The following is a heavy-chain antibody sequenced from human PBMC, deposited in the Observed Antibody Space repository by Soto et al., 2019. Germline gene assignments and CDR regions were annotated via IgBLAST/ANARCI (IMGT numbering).Heavy chain of an antibody. CDR2: IYPDDSDT. CDR3: ARLRGGEAKWLLDH. Sequence: EVQLVQSGAEVKKPGESLKISCKGSGYTFTNYWIGWVRQMPGKGLEWMGIIYPDDSDTRYSPSFQGQVTISAAKSTGTAYLQWSTLKASDNPMYYCARLRGGEAKWLLDHWGQGTLVTVSS. D-gene: IGHD5-12*01. J-gene: IGHJ4*02. CDR1: GYTFTNYW. V-gene: IGHV5-51*03.